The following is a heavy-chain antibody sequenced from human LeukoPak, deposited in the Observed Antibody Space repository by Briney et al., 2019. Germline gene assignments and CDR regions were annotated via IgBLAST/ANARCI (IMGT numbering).Heavy chain of an antibody. V-gene: IGHV4-39*07. J-gene: IGHJ6*03. CDR2: IFYSGST. CDR1: GGSISSSGHY. CDR3: AREAWDYDSSGTPGYYMDV. D-gene: IGHD3-22*01. Sequence: PSETLSLTCTVSGGSISSSGHYWGWIRQPPGKGLEWIGSIFYSGSTYYNASLKSRVTISLNASKDQFSLKLSSVTAADTAVYYCAREAWDYDSSGTPGYYMDVWGKGTTVTISS.